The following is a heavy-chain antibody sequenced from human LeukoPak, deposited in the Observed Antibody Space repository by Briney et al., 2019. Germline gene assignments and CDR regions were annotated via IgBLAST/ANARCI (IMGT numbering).Heavy chain of an antibody. J-gene: IGHJ6*03. CDR1: GYTFTSYD. CDR3: ERGSDSSSWYPISRSSYYYYYYMDV. CDR2: MNPNRGNT. D-gene: IGHD6-13*01. V-gene: IGHV1-8*01. Sequence: GASVKVSCKASGYTFTSYDINWVRQATGQGLEWMGWMNPNRGNTGYAQKFQGRITMTRNTSISTAYMELCSLRSEDTAVYYCERGSDSSSWYPISRSSYYYYYYMDVWGKGTTVTVSS.